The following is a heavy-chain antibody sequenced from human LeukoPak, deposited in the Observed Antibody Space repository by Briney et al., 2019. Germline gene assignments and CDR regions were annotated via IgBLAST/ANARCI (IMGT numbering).Heavy chain of an antibody. Sequence: GGSLRLSCAASGFTVSSNYMSWVRQAPGKGLEWVSVIYSGGSTYYAGSVKGRFTISRDNSKNTLYLQMNSLRAEDTAVYYCARVSSSWYYIDYWGQGTLVTVSS. V-gene: IGHV3-66*01. D-gene: IGHD6-13*01. CDR3: ARVSSSWYYIDY. CDR1: GFTVSSNY. J-gene: IGHJ4*02. CDR2: IYSGGST.